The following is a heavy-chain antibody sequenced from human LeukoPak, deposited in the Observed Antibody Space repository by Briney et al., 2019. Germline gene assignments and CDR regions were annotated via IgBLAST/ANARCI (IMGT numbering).Heavy chain of an antibody. CDR1: GYTSSSYG. Sequence: ASVKVSCKSSGYTSSSYGIGWMRQAPGQGLEWMGWISTYNGNTNYAQKFQGRVPVTTDTSTTTAYMELRSLRSDDTAVYYCARDVPGSIGTTARFDPWGQGTLVTVSS. CDR3: ARDVPGSIGTTARFDP. V-gene: IGHV1-18*01. CDR2: ISTYNGNT. D-gene: IGHD1-1*01. J-gene: IGHJ5*02.